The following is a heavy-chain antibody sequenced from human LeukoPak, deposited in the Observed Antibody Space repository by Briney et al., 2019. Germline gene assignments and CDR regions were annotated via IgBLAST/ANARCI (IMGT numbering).Heavy chain of an antibody. Sequence: PSETLSLTCAVSGGSFAGGKDFWGWTRQPPGKGLGGIGSIYYTGSTYYNPSLKSRVTISVDTSKSEFSLMVHSVTAADTAMYYCARRGITYSTSFFDSWGQGTLVTVAS. CDR3: ARRGITYSTSFFDS. CDR1: GGSFAGGKDF. CDR2: IYYTGST. D-gene: IGHD6-13*01. V-gene: IGHV4-39*01. J-gene: IGHJ4*02.